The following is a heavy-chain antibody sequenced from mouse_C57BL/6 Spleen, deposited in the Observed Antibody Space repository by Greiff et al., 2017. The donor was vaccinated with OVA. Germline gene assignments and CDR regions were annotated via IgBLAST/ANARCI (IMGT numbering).Heavy chain of an antibody. CDR2: INPYNGGT. D-gene: IGHD3-3*01. Sequence: EVQLQQSGPVLVKPGASVKMSCKASGYTFTDYYMNWVQQSHGKSLEWIGVINPYNGGTSYNQKFKGKATLTVDKSSSTAYMELNSLTSEDSAVYYCARDLGYAMDYWGQGTSVTVAS. CDR1: GYTFTDYY. CDR3: ARDLGYAMDY. J-gene: IGHJ4*01. V-gene: IGHV1-19*01.